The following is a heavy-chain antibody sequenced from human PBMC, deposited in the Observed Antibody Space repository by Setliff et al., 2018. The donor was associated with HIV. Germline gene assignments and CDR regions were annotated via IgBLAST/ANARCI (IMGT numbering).Heavy chain of an antibody. CDR2: IYYSGST. J-gene: IGHJ5*02. CDR3: ARQIPPYHSGAHYSDL. Sequence: SETLSLTCTVSGGSISSSSYYWGWIRQPPGKGLEWIGSIYYSGSTNYSPSLKSRVTISVDSSKNQFSLKLTSVTAADAAIYYCARQIPPYHSGAHYSDLWSQGTLVTVSS. V-gene: IGHV4-39*07. D-gene: IGHD6-19*01. CDR1: GGSISSSSYY.